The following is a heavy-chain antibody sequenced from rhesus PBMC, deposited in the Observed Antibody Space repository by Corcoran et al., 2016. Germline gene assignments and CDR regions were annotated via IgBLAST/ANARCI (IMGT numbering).Heavy chain of an antibody. D-gene: IGHD6-31*01. Sequence: QVQLQESGPGLVKPSETLSLTCAVSGGSISSSYYYWSWIRQAPGKGLEWMGYISISGSTNTTPSLKGRVTISRDTSKNQFSLKVKSVTAADTAMYDCARRFTSGWFDYWGQGVLVTVSS. J-gene: IGHJ4*01. CDR3: ARRFTSGWFDY. CDR1: GGSISSSYYY. CDR2: ISISGST. V-gene: IGHV4-122*02.